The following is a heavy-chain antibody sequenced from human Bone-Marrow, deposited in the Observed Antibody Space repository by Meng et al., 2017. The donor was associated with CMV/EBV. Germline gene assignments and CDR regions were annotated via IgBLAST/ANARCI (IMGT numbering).Heavy chain of an antibody. D-gene: IGHD3-3*01. CDR2: INHSGST. Sequence: SETLSLTCAVYGGSFSGYYWSWIRQPPGKGLEWIGEINHSGSTNYNPSLKSRVTISVDTSKNQFSLKPSSVTAADTAVYYCARAPLFWSGYYWYGMDVWGQGTTVTVSS. CDR3: ARAPLFWSGYYWYGMDV. V-gene: IGHV4-34*01. CDR1: GGSFSGYY. J-gene: IGHJ6*02.